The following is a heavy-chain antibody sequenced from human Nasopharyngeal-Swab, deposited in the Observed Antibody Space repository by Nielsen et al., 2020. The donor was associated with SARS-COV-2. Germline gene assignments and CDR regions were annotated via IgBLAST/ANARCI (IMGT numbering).Heavy chain of an antibody. J-gene: IGHJ4*02. CDR2: ISSSGNT. V-gene: IGHV3-23*01. D-gene: IGHD2-8*02. CDR3: ALWSQNHFDY. CDR1: AFTLVYYS. Sequence: GESLKISYDVSAFTLVYYSMNWVRQAPGKGPEWVATISSSGNTHYSDSAKGRFSISTDKSKIAFYLQMTSLRAEDTALYYCALWSQNHFDYWGRGTQVTVSS.